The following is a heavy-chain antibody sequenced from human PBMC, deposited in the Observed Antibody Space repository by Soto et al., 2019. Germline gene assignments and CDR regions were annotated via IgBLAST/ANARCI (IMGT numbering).Heavy chain of an antibody. CDR3: ARSGDYAFDI. V-gene: IGHV4-59*01. J-gene: IGHJ3*02. Sequence: LSETLSLTCTVSGGSFSSYYWSLIRQPPGKGLEWIGYISDSGRTNYNPSLKSRVTMSLDTSKNQFSLRLSSVTAADTAVYFCARSGDYAFDIWGQGTMVTVSS. D-gene: IGHD3-10*01. CDR1: GGSFSSYY. CDR2: ISDSGRT.